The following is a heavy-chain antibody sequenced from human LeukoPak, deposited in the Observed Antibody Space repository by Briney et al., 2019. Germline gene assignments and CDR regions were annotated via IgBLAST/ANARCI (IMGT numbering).Heavy chain of an antibody. D-gene: IGHD1-26*01. J-gene: IGHJ4*02. CDR1: GYILSELF. CDR2: FDPEDGET. V-gene: IGHV1-24*01. CDR3: ATVSASGSLTLDY. Sequence: ASVKVSCKVSGYILSELFMHWVRQAPGKGLEWMGGFDPEDGETIYAQKFQGRVTMTEDTSTDTAYMELSSLRSEDTAVYYCATVSASGSLTLDYWGQGTLVTVSS.